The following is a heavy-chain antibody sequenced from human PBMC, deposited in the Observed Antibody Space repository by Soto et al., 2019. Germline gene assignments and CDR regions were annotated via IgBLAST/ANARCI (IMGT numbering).Heavy chain of an antibody. CDR2: ISGSGGST. D-gene: IGHD4-17*01. V-gene: IGHV3-23*01. CDR1: GFTFSSYA. Sequence: GGSLRLSCAASGFTFSSYAMSWVRQAPGKGLEWVSAISGSGGSTYYADSVKGRFTISRDNSKNMLYLQMNSLRAEDTAVYYCATSPRTTVTPYYYYYYGMDVWGQGTTVTVSS. J-gene: IGHJ6*02. CDR3: ATSPRTTVTPYYYYYYGMDV.